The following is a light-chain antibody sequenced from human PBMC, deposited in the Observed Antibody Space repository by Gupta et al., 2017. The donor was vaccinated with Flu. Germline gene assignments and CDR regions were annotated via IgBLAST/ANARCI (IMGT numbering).Light chain of an antibody. J-gene: IGLJ2*01. CDR2: DDN. CDR3: QYYKTNNFI. CDR1: SGSITSNF. V-gene: IGLV6-57*03. Sequence: NFKLTQPHSVSESPGMTVTTTCTRSSGSITSNFVQWYQQRPGSAPTPVIYDDNQRPSGVPDRFSGSIYGSSTSVTITSAGLKTEDESYYYCQYYKTNNFIFGGGTKMTVL.